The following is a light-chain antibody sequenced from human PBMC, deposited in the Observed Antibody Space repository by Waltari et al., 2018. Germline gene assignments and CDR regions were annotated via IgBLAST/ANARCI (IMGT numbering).Light chain of an antibody. Sequence: SYVLTQPPSVSVAPGQTARITCGGNNIGSKSVHWYQQKPGQAPVLVVYDDSDRPSGIPGRFSGSNSGNTATLTISRVEAVDEADYYCQVWDSSSDHVVFGGGTKLTVL. J-gene: IGLJ2*01. CDR1: NIGSKS. V-gene: IGLV3-21*02. CDR3: QVWDSSSDHVV. CDR2: DDS.